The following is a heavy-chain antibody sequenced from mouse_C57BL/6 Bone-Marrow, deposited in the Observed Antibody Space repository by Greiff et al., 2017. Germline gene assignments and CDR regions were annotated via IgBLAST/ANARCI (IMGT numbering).Heavy chain of an antibody. V-gene: IGHV1-42*01. D-gene: IGHD1-1*01. CDR2: INPSTGGT. CDR1: GYSFTGYY. Sequence: EVQLQQSGPELVKPGASVKISCKASGYSFTGYYMNWVKQSPEKSLEWIGEINPSTGGTTYNQKFKAKATLTVDKSSSTAYMKLKSLTSEDSAVYYCARGGVTTVVAQYFDYWGQGTTLTVSS. CDR3: ARGGVTTVVAQYFDY. J-gene: IGHJ2*01.